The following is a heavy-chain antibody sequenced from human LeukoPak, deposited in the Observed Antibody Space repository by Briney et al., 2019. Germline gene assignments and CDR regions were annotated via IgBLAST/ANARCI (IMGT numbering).Heavy chain of an antibody. CDR2: IRYDGSNK. Sequence: GGSLRLSCAASGFTFSSYGMHWVRQAPGKGLEWVAFIRYDGSNKYYADSVKGRFTISRDNSKNTLYLQMNSLRAEDTAVYYCAKDSTRRYYYDSSGYYYHQEVFQHWGQGTLVTVSS. D-gene: IGHD3-22*01. CDR1: GFTFSSYG. J-gene: IGHJ1*01. V-gene: IGHV3-30*02. CDR3: AKDSTRRYYYDSSGYYYHQEVFQH.